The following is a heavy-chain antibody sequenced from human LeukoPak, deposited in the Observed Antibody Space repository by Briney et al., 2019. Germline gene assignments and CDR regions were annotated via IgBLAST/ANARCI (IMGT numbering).Heavy chain of an antibody. J-gene: IGHJ4*02. Sequence: GGSLRLSCAASRFNFNTYAMSWVRQAPGKGLGWVSAISGSGGSTYYADSVKGRFTITRDNSKNTLYPQMNSLRAEDTAVYYCAKDGLVGFGELNWGQGTLVTVSS. D-gene: IGHD3-10*01. CDR1: RFNFNTYA. V-gene: IGHV3-23*01. CDR2: ISGSGGST. CDR3: AKDGLVGFGELN.